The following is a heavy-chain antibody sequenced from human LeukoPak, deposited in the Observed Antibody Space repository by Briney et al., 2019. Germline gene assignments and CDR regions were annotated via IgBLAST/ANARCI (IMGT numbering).Heavy chain of an antibody. J-gene: IGHJ6*03. Sequence: SGTLSLTCTVSGGSINHYYWSWIRQPPGKGLEWIGYSYYIESTNYNPSLKCRVTISVDTSKNQFSLKLSSVTAADTAVYYCARAGITMIVGAPVHYYMDVWGKGTTVTVSS. CDR1: GGSINHYY. V-gene: IGHV4-59*01. CDR2: SYYIEST. D-gene: IGHD3-22*01. CDR3: ARAGITMIVGAPVHYYMDV.